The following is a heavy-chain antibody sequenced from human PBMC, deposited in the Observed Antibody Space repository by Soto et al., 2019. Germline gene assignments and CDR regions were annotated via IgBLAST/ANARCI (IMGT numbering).Heavy chain of an antibody. CDR1: GGTFSSYA. J-gene: IGHJ6*02. V-gene: IGHV1-69*01. Sequence: QVQLVQSGAEVKKPGSSVKVSCKASGGTFSSYAISWVRQAPGQGLEWMGGIIPIFGTANYAQKFQGRVTITADESTSTAYMELSSLRSEDTAVYYCARRVVPAAIDYYDGMDVWGQGTTVTVSS. CDR2: IIPIFGTA. D-gene: IGHD2-2*01. CDR3: ARRVVPAAIDYYDGMDV.